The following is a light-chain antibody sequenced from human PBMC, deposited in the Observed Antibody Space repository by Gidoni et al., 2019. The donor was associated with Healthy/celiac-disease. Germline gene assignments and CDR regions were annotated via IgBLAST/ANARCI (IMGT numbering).Light chain of an antibody. J-gene: IGKJ4*01. CDR2: GAS. CDR1: QSVSSN. CDR3: QQYNNWPPVT. V-gene: IGKV3-15*01. Sequence: EIVMTKSPATLSVSPGERATLACRASQSVSSNLAWYQQKPGQAPRLLIYGASTRATGIPARFSGSGSGTEFTLTISSLQSEDFAVYYCQQYNNWPPVTFGGGTKVEIK.